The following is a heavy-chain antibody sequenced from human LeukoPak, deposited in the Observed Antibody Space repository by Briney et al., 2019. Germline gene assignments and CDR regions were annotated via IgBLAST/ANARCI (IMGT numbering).Heavy chain of an antibody. J-gene: IGHJ4*02. Sequence: GASVKVSCKASGYTFTSYGISWVRQAPGQGLAWMGWISAYNGNTNYAQKLQGRVTMTTDTSTSTAYMELRSLRSDDTAVYYCARVQLRYFDWSPSEFDYWGQGTLVTVSS. CDR3: ARVQLRYFDWSPSEFDY. CDR1: GYTFTSYG. D-gene: IGHD3-9*01. V-gene: IGHV1-18*01. CDR2: ISAYNGNT.